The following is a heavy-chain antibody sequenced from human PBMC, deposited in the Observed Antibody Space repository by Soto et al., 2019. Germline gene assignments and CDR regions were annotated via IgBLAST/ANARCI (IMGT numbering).Heavy chain of an antibody. J-gene: IGHJ5*02. Sequence: TGGSLRLSCAASGFTFGDYAMSWFRQAPGKGLEWVGFIRSKAYGGTTEYAASVKGRFTISRDDSKSIAYLQMNSLKTEDTAVYYCTRGHGWFGELLAGPYNWFDPWGQGTLVTVSS. CDR2: IRSKAYGGTT. CDR3: TRGHGWFGELLAGPYNWFDP. V-gene: IGHV3-49*03. CDR1: GFTFGDYA. D-gene: IGHD3-10*01.